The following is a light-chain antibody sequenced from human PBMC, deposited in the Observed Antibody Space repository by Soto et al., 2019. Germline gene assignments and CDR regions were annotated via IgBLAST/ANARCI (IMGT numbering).Light chain of an antibody. CDR2: AAS. Sequence: IRICHSASALSASIGDSVTITCRASQGIKNDVAWYQQKPGKAPKLLIHAASSLQSGVPSRFSGSGSGTDFTLTISSLQPEDFATYYCQQADSCPITFGQGTRLEIK. CDR1: QGIKND. J-gene: IGKJ5*01. V-gene: IGKV1-6*02. CDR3: QQADSCPIT.